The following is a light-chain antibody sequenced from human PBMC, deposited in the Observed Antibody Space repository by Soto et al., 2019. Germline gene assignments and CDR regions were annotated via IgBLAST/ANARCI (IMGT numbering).Light chain of an antibody. V-gene: IGKV3-15*01. J-gene: IGKJ1*01. Sequence: IVMTQSPATLSVSPGERASLSCRASQSVSSNLAWYQQKPGQAPRLLIYGASTRATGIPARFSGSESGTEFTLTISSLQSVDFAIYYCQQYNNWPPWTFGQGTKVDI. CDR1: QSVSSN. CDR3: QQYNNWPPWT. CDR2: GAS.